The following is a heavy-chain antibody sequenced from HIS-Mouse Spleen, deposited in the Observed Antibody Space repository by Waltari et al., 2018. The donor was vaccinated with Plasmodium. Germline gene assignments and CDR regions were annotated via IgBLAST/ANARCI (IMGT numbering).Heavy chain of an antibody. D-gene: IGHD6-13*01. CDR2: INPKSGGT. CDR1: GYTFTGYY. V-gene: IGHV1-2*02. Sequence: QVQLVQSGAEVKKPGASVKVSCKASGYTFTGYYMHWVRQAPGQGLEWMGLINPKSGGTNYAQKLQGRVTMTRDTSISTAYMELSRLRSDDTAVYYCARVLGYKAAAGTFVEYFQHWGQGTLVTVSS. CDR3: ARVLGYKAAAGTFVEYFQH. J-gene: IGHJ1*01.